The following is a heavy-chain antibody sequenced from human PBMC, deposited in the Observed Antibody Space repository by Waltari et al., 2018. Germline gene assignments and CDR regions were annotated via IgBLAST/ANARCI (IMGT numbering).Heavy chain of an antibody. Sequence: EVQLVESGGGWVQPGGSLRLSCAASGFTISSYEMHWARQATGKGLEWVSGIGTAGDTYSAGSVKGRFTISREDAKNSLYLQMNSLRAGDTAVYYCVRGYNGFEYWGQGTLVTVSS. CDR3: VRGYNGFEY. CDR1: GFTISSYE. J-gene: IGHJ4*02. V-gene: IGHV3-13*01. D-gene: IGHD3-10*01. CDR2: IGTAGDT.